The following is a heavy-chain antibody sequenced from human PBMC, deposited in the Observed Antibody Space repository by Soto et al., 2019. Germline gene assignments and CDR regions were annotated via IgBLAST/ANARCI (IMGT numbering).Heavy chain of an antibody. Sequence: SETLSLTCAVSGGSISSSNWWSWVRQPPGKGLEWIGEIYHSGSTNYNPSLKSRVTISVDKSKNQFSLKLSSVTAADTAVYYCARTPRSAYSSSWYVGHKNYYFDYWGQGTLVTVSS. J-gene: IGHJ4*02. D-gene: IGHD6-13*01. CDR3: ARTPRSAYSSSWYVGHKNYYFDY. V-gene: IGHV4-4*02. CDR1: GGSISSSNW. CDR2: IYHSGST.